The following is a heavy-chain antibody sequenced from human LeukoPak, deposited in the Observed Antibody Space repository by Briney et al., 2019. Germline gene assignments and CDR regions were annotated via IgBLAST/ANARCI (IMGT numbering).Heavy chain of an antibody. D-gene: IGHD1-26*01. CDR3: ARDYQWVIDH. CDR1: GFTFSSYE. CDR2: INFNSRTI. V-gene: IGHV3-48*03. Sequence: GSLRLSCAASGFTFSSYEMHWVRQAPGKGLEWVSYINFNSRTIYYADSVEGRFTISRDNAKNSLYLQMNSLRAEDTAVYYCARDYQWVIDHWGQGTLVTVSS. J-gene: IGHJ4*02.